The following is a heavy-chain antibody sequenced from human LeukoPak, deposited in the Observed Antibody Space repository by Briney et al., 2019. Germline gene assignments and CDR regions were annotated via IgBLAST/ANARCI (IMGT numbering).Heavy chain of an antibody. CDR1: GFTFSSYA. V-gene: IGHV3-30-3*01. Sequence: GGSLRLSCAASGFTFSSYAMHWVRQAPGKGLEWVAVISYDGSNKYYADSVKGRFTISRDNFKNTLYLQMNSLRAEDTAVYYCAREDSGSYYAYYYYYYGMDVWGQGTTVTVSS. CDR3: AREDSGSYYAYYYYYYGMDV. CDR2: ISYDGSNK. J-gene: IGHJ6*02. D-gene: IGHD1-26*01.